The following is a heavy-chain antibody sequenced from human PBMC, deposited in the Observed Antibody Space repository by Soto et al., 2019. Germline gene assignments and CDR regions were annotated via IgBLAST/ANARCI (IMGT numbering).Heavy chain of an antibody. Sequence: SETLALTVAVYGGSFSCYHWSWIRQPPGKGLEWIGEVNHSGSTNYNPSLKSRVTISVDTSKKQFSLKLSSVTAADTAVYYCARGMGAVNTFYFHYGMDVWGQGTTVTVYS. CDR1: GGSFSCYH. V-gene: IGHV4-34*01. CDR3: ARGMGAVNTFYFHYGMDV. D-gene: IGHD4-4*01. J-gene: IGHJ6*02. CDR2: VNHSGST.